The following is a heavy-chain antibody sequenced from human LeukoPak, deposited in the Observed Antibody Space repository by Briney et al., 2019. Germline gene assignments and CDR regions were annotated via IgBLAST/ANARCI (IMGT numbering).Heavy chain of an antibody. D-gene: IGHD2/OR15-2a*01. J-gene: IGHJ6*03. Sequence: SETLSLTCSVSGDSITSAGYYWSWIRQPPGKGLEWIGEIYHSGRTNYNPSLKSRVTISVDTSKNQFSLKLSSVTAADTAVYYCARREEETTFYYYYYMDVWGKGTTVTVSS. CDR3: ARREEETTFYYYYYMDV. CDR2: IYHSGRT. V-gene: IGHV4-39*07. CDR1: GDSITSAGYY.